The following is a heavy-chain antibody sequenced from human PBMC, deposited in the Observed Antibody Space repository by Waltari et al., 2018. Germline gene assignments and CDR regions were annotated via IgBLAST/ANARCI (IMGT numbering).Heavy chain of an antibody. D-gene: IGHD2-8*01. Sequence: QVQLQESGPGLVKPSETLSLTCTVSGGSISSYYWSWIRQPAGKGLEWIGRIYTSGSTNYNTSLRMRFTMSVDTSRNKFSLKLSSVTAADAAVYYCASEYAILARRIGHWYFDLWGRGTLVTVSS. V-gene: IGHV4-4*07. CDR1: GGSISSYY. J-gene: IGHJ2*01. CDR2: IYTSGST. CDR3: ASEYAILARRIGHWYFDL.